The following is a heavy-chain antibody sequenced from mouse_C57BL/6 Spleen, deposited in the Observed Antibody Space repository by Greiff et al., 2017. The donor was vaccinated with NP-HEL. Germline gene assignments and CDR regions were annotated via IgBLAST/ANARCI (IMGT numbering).Heavy chain of an antibody. V-gene: IGHV5-17*01. D-gene: IGHD1-1*01. J-gene: IGHJ1*03. CDR2: ISSGSSTI. CDR1: GFTFSDYG. CDR3: ARRYYGSSYVPWGYFDV. Sequence: EVQGVESGGGLVKPGGSLKLSCAASGFTFSDYGMHWVRQAPEKGLEWVAYISSGSSTIYYADTVKGRFTISRDNAKNTLFLQMTSLRSEDTAMYYCARRYYGSSYVPWGYFDVWGTGTTVTVSS.